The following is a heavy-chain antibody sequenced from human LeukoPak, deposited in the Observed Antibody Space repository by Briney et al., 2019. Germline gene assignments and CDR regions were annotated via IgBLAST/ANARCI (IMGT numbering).Heavy chain of an antibody. CDR2: ISYDGSNK. J-gene: IGHJ4*02. Sequence: GGSLRLSCAASGFTFSSYAMHWVRQAPGKGLEWVAVISYDGSNKYYADSVKGRFTISRDNATNSLSLQMNSLRVEDTALYYCARAPQLTYCGGDCYIFDYWGQGTLVTVSS. D-gene: IGHD2-21*02. CDR3: ARAPQLTYCGGDCYIFDY. CDR1: GFTFSSYA. V-gene: IGHV3-30*04.